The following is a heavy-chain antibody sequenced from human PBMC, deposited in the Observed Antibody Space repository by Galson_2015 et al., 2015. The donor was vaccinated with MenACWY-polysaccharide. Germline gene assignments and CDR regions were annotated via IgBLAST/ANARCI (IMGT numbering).Heavy chain of an antibody. CDR3: ARVRRVYDFWSGYGWFDP. CDR2: TYYRTKWYN. Sequence: CAISGDSVSSNSAAWNWIRQSPSRGLEGLGRTYYRTKWYNDYAVSVKSRITINPDTSKNQYSLQLNSVTPEDTAVYYCARVRRVYDFWSGYGWFDPWGQGTLVTVSS. D-gene: IGHD3-3*01. V-gene: IGHV6-1*01. CDR1: GDSVSSNSAA. J-gene: IGHJ5*02.